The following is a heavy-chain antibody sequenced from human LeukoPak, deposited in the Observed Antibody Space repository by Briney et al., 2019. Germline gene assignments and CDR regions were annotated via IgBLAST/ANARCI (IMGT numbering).Heavy chain of an antibody. D-gene: IGHD4-11*01. CDR3: ASYRALG. CDR1: GFTFSSYG. V-gene: IGHV3-23*01. Sequence: PGRSLRLSCAASGFTFSSYGMHWVRQAPGKGLEWVSAISGSGGSTYYADSVKGRFTISRDNSKNTLYLQMNSLRAEDTAVYYRASYRALGWGQGTLVTVSS. CDR2: ISGSGGST. J-gene: IGHJ4*02.